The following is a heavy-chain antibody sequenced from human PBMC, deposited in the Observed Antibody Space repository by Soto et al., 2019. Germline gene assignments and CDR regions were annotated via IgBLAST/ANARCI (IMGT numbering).Heavy chain of an antibody. CDR2: IYYSGST. D-gene: IGHD3-16*01. J-gene: IGHJ6*02. CDR1: GGSISSGGYY. V-gene: IGHV4-31*03. Sequence: SETLSLTCTVSGGSISSGGYYWSWIRQHPGKGLEWIGYIYYSGSTYYNPSLKSRVTISVDTSKNQFSLKLSSVTAADTAVYYCAREGESGDYYYGMDVWGQGTTVTVS. CDR3: AREGESGDYYYGMDV.